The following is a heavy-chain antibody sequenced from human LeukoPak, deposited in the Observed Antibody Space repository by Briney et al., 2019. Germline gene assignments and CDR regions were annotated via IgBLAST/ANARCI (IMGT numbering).Heavy chain of an antibody. CDR3: ARGAITMVRGVVNAFDI. CDR1: GYSFRSYA. D-gene: IGHD3-10*01. CDR2: INPSGGST. J-gene: IGHJ3*02. V-gene: IGHV1-46*01. Sequence: ASVKVSCKASGYSFRSYALHWVRQAPGQGLEWMGIINPSGGSTSYAQKFQGRVTMTRDTSTSTVYMELSSLRSEDTAVYYCARGAITMVRGVVNAFDIWGQGTMVTVSS.